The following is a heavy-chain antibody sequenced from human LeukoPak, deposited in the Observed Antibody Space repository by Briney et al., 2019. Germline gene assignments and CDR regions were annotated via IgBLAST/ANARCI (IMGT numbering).Heavy chain of an antibody. CDR2: ISYDGSNK. D-gene: IGHD4-17*01. CDR3: ARDESPYGDLIDY. Sequence: PGGSLRLSCAASGFTFSSYGMHWVRQAPGKGLEWVAVISYDGSNKYYADSVKGRFTISRDNSKNTLYLQMNSLRAEDTAVYYCARDESPYGDLIDYWGQGTLVTVSS. V-gene: IGHV3-30*19. J-gene: IGHJ4*02. CDR1: GFTFSSYG.